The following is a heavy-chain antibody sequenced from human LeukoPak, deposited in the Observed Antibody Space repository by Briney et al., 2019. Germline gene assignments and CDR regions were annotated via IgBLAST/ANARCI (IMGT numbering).Heavy chain of an antibody. J-gene: IGHJ3*02. V-gene: IGHV1-8*01. Sequence: ASVKVSCKASGYTFTSYDSNWVRQATGQGLEWMGWMNPNSGNTGYAQKFQGRVTMTRNTSISTAYMELSSLRSEDTAVYYCARGLIAAAGDDAFDIWGQGTMVTVSS. CDR2: MNPNSGNT. D-gene: IGHD6-13*01. CDR1: GYTFTSYD. CDR3: ARGLIAAAGDDAFDI.